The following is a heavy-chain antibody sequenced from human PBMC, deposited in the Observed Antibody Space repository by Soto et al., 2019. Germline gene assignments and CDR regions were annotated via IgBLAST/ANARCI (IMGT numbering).Heavy chain of an antibody. J-gene: IGHJ3*02. V-gene: IGHV1-3*01. CDR3: ARINDRGYDFWSPPQDAFDI. Sequence: GASVKVSCKASGYSFTSYAMHWVRQAPGQRLEWMGWINASNGNTKYSQKFQGRVTITRDTSASTAYMELSSLRSEDTAVYYCARINDRGYDFWSPPQDAFDIWGQGTMVTVSS. D-gene: IGHD3-3*01. CDR2: INASNGNT. CDR1: GYSFTSYA.